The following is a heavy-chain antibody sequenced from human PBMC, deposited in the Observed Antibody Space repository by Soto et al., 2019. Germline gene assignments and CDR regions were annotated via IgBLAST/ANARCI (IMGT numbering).Heavy chain of an antibody. V-gene: IGHV1-8*01. CDR1: GYTFTSYD. CDR2: MNPNSGNT. CDR3: AREEGYYYGMDV. Sequence: ASVKVSCKASGYTFTSYDINWVRQATGQGLEWMGWMNPNSGNTGYAQKFQGRVTMTRNTSISTAYMEPSSLRSEDTAVYYCAREEGYYYGMDVWGQGTTVTVSS. J-gene: IGHJ6*02.